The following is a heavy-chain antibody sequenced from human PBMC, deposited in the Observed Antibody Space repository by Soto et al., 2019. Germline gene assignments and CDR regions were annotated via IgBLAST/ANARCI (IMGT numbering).Heavy chain of an antibody. CDR3: ARVER. V-gene: IGHV3-30-3*01. CDR2: ISYDGSNK. J-gene: IGHJ4*02. D-gene: IGHD1-1*01. Sequence: QVQLVESGGGVVQPGRSLRLSCAASGFTFSSYAMHWVRQAPGKGLEWVAVISYDGSNKYYGDSVKGRFTISRDNSKNTLYLQMNSLRAEDTAVYYCARVERWGQGTLVTVSS. CDR1: GFTFSSYA.